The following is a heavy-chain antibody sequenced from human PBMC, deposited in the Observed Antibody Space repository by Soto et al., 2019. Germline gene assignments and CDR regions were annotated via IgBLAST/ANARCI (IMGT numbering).Heavy chain of an antibody. CDR3: ARDRAVTGTTYYGMDV. CDR2: IYYSGST. D-gene: IGHD1-7*01. CDR1: GGSVSSGSYY. V-gene: IGHV4-61*01. J-gene: IGHJ6*02. Sequence: SETLSLTCTVSGGSVSSGSYYWSWIRQPPGKGLEWIGYIYYSGSTNYNPSLKSRVTISVDTSKNQFSLKLSSVTAADTAVYYCARDRAVTGTTYYGMDVWGQGTTVTVSS.